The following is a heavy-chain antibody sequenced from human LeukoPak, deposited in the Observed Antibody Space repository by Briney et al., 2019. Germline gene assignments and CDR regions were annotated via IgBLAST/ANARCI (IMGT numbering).Heavy chain of an antibody. D-gene: IGHD3-22*01. CDR3: ARRESEDDGSGYDY. V-gene: IGHV5-51*01. CDR2: IYTGDGDS. J-gene: IGHJ4*02. Sequence: GGALQSSCKGAGCCFATYWVGWGGQMAGKGREGGGIIYTGDGDSRYSASFEDELSISANKSISTTSLQWMDREAADNAIYYCARRESEDDGSGYDYWGQGTLVTVSS. CDR1: GCCFATYW.